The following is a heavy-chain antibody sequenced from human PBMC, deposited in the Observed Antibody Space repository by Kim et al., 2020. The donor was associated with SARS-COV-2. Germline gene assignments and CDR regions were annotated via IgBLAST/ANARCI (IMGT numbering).Heavy chain of an antibody. CDR2: ISAYNGNT. J-gene: IGHJ4*02. D-gene: IGHD3-9*01. V-gene: IGHV1-18*01. CDR3: ASDGGGLRYFDWLLSTPDY. CDR1: GYTFTSYG. Sequence: ASVKVSCKASGYTFTSYGISWVGQAPGQGLEWMGWISAYNGNTHYAQKLQGRVTMTTDTSTSTAYMELRSLGSDDTAVYYCASDGGGLRYFDWLLSTPDYWGQGTLVTVSS.